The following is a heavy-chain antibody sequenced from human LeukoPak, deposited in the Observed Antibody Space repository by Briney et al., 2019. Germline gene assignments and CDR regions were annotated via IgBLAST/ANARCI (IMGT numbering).Heavy chain of an antibody. J-gene: IGHJ3*02. Sequence: SETLSLTCAVYGGSFSGYYWSWIRQPPGKGLEWIGYIYYSGSTNYNPSLKSRVTISVDTSKNQFSLKLSSVTAADTAVYYCATREYCGGDCYGDAFDIWGQGTMVTVSS. CDR3: ATREYCGGDCYGDAFDI. CDR2: IYYSGST. D-gene: IGHD2-21*02. V-gene: IGHV4-59*08. CDR1: GGSFSGYY.